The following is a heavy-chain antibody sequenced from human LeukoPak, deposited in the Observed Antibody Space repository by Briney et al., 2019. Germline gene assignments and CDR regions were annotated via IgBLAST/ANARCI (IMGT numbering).Heavy chain of an antibody. V-gene: IGHV1-2*02. Sequence: AAVNVSYMTSGFIFTGYNIHWVRQAPGQGLEWMEWINPNRCGTYYTQHFQGRISMTLDTSISTAYMELSSRRSDDTAVYYCARDMTPAIAAESCLDPGRQGTLISVSS. CDR1: GFIFTGYN. J-gene: IGHJ5*02. CDR2: INPNRCGT. CDR3: ARDMTPAIAAESCLDP. D-gene: IGHD6-13*01.